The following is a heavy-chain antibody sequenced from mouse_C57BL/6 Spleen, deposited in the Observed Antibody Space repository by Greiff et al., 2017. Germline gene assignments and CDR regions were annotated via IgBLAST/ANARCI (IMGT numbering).Heavy chain of an antibody. Sequence: EVQLQQSGPELVKPGASVKIPCKASGYTFTDYNMDWVKQSHGKSLEWIGDINPNNGGTIYNQKFKGKATLTVDKSSSTAYMELRSLTSEDTAVYYCAREGTHYDYDGGIFDYWGQGTTLTVSS. CDR1: GYTFTDYN. V-gene: IGHV1-18*01. D-gene: IGHD2-4*01. CDR3: AREGTHYDYDGGIFDY. CDR2: INPNNGGT. J-gene: IGHJ2*01.